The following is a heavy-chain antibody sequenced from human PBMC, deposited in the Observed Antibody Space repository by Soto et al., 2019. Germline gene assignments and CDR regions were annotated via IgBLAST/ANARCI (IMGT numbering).Heavy chain of an antibody. CDR1: GFTFSGYE. Sequence: PGGSLRLSCAASGFTFSGYEMNWVRQAPGKGLGWVSYISGSGSTIYYADSVKGRFTISRDNAKDSLYLQMNSLRAEDTAVYYCAREVAVFGVIIPTPMDVWGQGTTVTVSS. CDR2: ISGSGSTI. CDR3: AREVAVFGVIIPTPMDV. V-gene: IGHV3-48*03. J-gene: IGHJ6*02. D-gene: IGHD3-3*01.